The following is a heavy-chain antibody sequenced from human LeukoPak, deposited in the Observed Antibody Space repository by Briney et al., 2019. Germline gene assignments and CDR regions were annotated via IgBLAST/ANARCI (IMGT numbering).Heavy chain of an antibody. V-gene: IGHV4-59*01. CDR3: ARVGGYNWFDP. CDR2: IYYTGST. J-gene: IGHJ5*01. D-gene: IGHD3-10*01. Sequence: SETLSLTCTVFGDSISSYYWSWIRQPPGKGLEWIAYIYYTGSTNYNPSLKSRVTISVDTSKNQSSLKLISVTAADTAVYYCARVGGYNWFDPWGQGTLVTVSS. CDR1: GDSISSYY.